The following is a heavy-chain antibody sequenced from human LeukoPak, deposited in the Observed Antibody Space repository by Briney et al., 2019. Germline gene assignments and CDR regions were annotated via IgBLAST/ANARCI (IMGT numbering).Heavy chain of an antibody. Sequence: SETLSLTCAVYGGSFSGYYWSWIRQPPGKGLEWIGEINHSGSTNYNPSLKGRVTISVDTSKNQFSLKLSSVTAADTAVYYYARGVAVAGTLDYWGQGTLVTVSS. CDR3: ARGVAVAGTLDY. D-gene: IGHD6-19*01. V-gene: IGHV4-34*01. CDR2: INHSGST. CDR1: GGSFSGYY. J-gene: IGHJ4*02.